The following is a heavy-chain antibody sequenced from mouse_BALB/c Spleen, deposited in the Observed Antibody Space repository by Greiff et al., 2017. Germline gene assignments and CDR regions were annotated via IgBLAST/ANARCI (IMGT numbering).Heavy chain of an antibody. D-gene: IGHD2-4*01. CDR1: GFTFSSYA. Sequence: EVKLVESGGGLVKPGGSLKLSCAASGFTFSSYAMSWVRQTPEKRLEWVASISSGGSTYYPDSVKGRFTISRDNARNILYLQMSSLRSEDTAMYYCARGWDYDAWFAYWGQGTLVTVSA. V-gene: IGHV5-6-5*01. CDR3: ARGWDYDAWFAY. CDR2: ISSGGST. J-gene: IGHJ3*01.